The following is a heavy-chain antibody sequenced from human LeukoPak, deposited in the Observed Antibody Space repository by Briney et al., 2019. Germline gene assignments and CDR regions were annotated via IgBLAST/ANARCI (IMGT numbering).Heavy chain of an antibody. CDR3: ARQSRGVRGVIPFDY. J-gene: IGHJ4*02. V-gene: IGHV4-59*01. D-gene: IGHD3-10*01. CDR1: GGSISSYY. CDR2: IYYSGST. Sequence: SETLSLTCTVSGGSISSYYWSWIRQPPGKGLEWIGYIYYSGSTNYNPSLKSRVTISVDTSKNQFSLRLSSVTAADTAVYYCARQSRGVRGVIPFDYWGQGTLVTVSS.